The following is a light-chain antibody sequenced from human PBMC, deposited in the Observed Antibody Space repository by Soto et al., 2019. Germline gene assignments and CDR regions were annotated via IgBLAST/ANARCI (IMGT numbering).Light chain of an antibody. CDR2: EVT. CDR3: SSYTNINARACV. CDR1: SGDIGSYNR. J-gene: IGLJ1*01. V-gene: IGLV2-14*01. Sequence: QSALTQSASVSGSPGQSITISCTGTSGDIGSYNRVSWYQQHPGKAPKLIIYEVTDRPSGVSNRCSGSKSGNTASLTISGLQAEDEAEYYCSSYTNINARACVFGTGTKLTVL.